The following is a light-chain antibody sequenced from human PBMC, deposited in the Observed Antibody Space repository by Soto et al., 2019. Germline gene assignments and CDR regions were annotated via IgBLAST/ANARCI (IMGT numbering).Light chain of an antibody. CDR3: QQADTFPLT. CDR1: QGISSW. J-gene: IGKJ4*01. CDR2: AAS. Sequence: DIQMTQSPSSVSASIGDRVTITCRASQGISSWVAWYQQRPGKAPNLLIYAASSLQSGVPSRFSGSGSGTEFTLTISSLQPADFATYYCQQADTFPLTFGGGTKVEIK. V-gene: IGKV1-12*01.